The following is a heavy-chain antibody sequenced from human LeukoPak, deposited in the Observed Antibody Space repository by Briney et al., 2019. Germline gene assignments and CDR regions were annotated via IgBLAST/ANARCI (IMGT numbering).Heavy chain of an antibody. Sequence: PSETLSLTCTVSGGSISSSSYYWGWIRQPPGKGLEWIGNIYRSGSTNYSPSLKSRVTISVDTSKNQFSLKLSSVTAADTAVYFCAREDYYNSGGYYLDYWGQGTLVTVSS. V-gene: IGHV4-39*07. CDR2: IYRSGST. D-gene: IGHD3-22*01. CDR1: GGSISSSSYY. J-gene: IGHJ4*02. CDR3: AREDYYNSGGYYLDY.